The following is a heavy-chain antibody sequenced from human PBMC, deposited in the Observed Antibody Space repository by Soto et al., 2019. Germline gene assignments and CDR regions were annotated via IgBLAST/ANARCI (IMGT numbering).Heavy chain of an antibody. D-gene: IGHD6-19*01. J-gene: IGHJ5*02. CDR3: ARGPAVAGTGWWFDP. Sequence: PSETLSLTCTVSGGYISSYFWSWIRQPPGKGLEWIGYIYYSGTTNYNPSLKTRLTISVDTSKKQFSLKLSSVTAADTAMYYCARGPAVAGTGWWFDPWGQEPWSPSPQ. CDR2: IYYSGTT. CDR1: GGYISSYF. V-gene: IGHV4-59*01.